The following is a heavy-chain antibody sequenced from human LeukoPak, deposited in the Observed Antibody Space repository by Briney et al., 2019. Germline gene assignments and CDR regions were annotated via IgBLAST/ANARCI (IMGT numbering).Heavy chain of an antibody. CDR1: GFTFSSYA. Sequence: PGGSLRLSCAASGFTFSSYAMSWVRQAPGKRLEWVSAISGSGGSTYYADSVKGRFTISRDNSKNTLYLQMNSLRAEDTAVYYCANATTKDTAMVQDYWGQGTLVTVSS. CDR3: ANATTKDTAMVQDY. CDR2: ISGSGGST. V-gene: IGHV3-23*01. J-gene: IGHJ4*02. D-gene: IGHD5-18*01.